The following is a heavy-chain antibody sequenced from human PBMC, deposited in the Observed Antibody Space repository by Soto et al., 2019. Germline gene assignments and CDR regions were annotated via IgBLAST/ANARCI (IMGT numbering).Heavy chain of an antibody. J-gene: IGHJ3*02. CDR2: ISAYNGNT. CDR3: ARAPYYYGSGSYYNREGAFDI. Sequence: QVQLVQSGAEVKKPGASVKVSCKASGYTFTSYGISWVRQAPGQGLEWMGWISAYNGNTNYAQKRQGRVTMTTDTSTSTAYMELRSLRSDDTAVYYCARAPYYYGSGSYYNREGAFDIWGQGTMVTVSS. V-gene: IGHV1-18*01. CDR1: GYTFTSYG. D-gene: IGHD3-10*01.